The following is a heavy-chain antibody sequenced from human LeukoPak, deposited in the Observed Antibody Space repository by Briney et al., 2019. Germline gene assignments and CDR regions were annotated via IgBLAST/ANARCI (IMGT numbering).Heavy chain of an antibody. Sequence: PSETLSLTCTVSGGSISSGSYYWSWIRQPVGKGLEWIGRIYTSGSTNYNPSLKSRVTISVDTSKNQFSLKLSSVTAADTAVYYCARDIVVVPAAKNLGGWFDPWGQGTLVTVSS. D-gene: IGHD2-2*01. CDR1: GGSISSGSYY. V-gene: IGHV4-61*02. J-gene: IGHJ5*02. CDR3: ARDIVVVPAAKNLGGWFDP. CDR2: IYTSGST.